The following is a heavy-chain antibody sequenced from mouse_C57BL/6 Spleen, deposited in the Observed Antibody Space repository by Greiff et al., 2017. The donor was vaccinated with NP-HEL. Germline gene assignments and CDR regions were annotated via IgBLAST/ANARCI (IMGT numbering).Heavy chain of an antibody. Sequence: EVKLQESGGGLVKPGGSLKLSCAASGFTFSDYGMHWVRQAPEKGLEWVAYISSGSSTIYYAETLKGRFTFSRDNAKNTLFLQMTSLRSEDTAMYYCAREALYFDYWGQGTTLTVSS. D-gene: IGHD1-3*01. CDR3: AREALYFDY. V-gene: IGHV5-17*01. CDR1: GFTFSDYG. J-gene: IGHJ2*01. CDR2: ISSGSSTI.